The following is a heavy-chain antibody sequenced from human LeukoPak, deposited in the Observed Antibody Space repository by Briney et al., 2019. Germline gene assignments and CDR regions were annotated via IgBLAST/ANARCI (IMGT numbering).Heavy chain of an antibody. CDR3: ARDLGERDFDY. D-gene: IGHD6-25*01. J-gene: IGHJ4*02. CDR1: GGSISSYY. CDR2: IYYSGST. V-gene: IGHV4-59*01. Sequence: SETLSLTCTVSGGSISSYYWSWIRQPPGKGLEWIGYIYYSGSTNYNPSLKSRVTISVDTSKNQFSLKLSSVTAADTAVYYCARDLGERDFDYWGQGTLVTVSS.